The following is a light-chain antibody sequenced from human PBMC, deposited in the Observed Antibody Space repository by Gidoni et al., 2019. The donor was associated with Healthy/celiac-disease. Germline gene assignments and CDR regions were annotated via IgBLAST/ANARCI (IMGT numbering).Light chain of an antibody. V-gene: IGKV4-1*01. CDR1: QSVLYSSNNKNY. CDR3: QQYYSTPPT. Sequence: DIVMPQSPDSLAVSLGERATINCKSSQSVLYSSNNKNYLAWYQQKPGQPPKLLIYWASTRESGVPDRFSGSGSGTDFTLTISSLQAEDVAVYYCQQYYSTPPTFGQGTKVEIK. J-gene: IGKJ1*01. CDR2: WAS.